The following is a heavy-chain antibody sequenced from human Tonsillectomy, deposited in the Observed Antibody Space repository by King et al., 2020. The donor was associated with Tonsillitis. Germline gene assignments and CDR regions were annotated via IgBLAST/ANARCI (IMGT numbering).Heavy chain of an antibody. D-gene: IGHD3-10*01. CDR2: ISHTGTT. V-gene: IGHV4-59*08. Sequence: QLQESGPGLVKPSETLSLTCTVSRGSINAFYWTWLRQSPGKGLEWIGEISHTGTTNYNPSLKSRVTISVDTSKNQFSLDLTSVTAEDTAVYYCARRIIVMVRGVRGDWFDSWGQGTLVTVSS. J-gene: IGHJ5*01. CDR1: RGSINAFY. CDR3: ARRIIVMVRGVRGDWFDS.